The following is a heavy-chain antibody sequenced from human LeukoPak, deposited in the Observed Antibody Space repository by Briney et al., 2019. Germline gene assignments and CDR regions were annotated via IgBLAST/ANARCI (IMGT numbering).Heavy chain of an antibody. D-gene: IGHD2/OR15-2a*01. Sequence: GGSLRLSCAASGFTFSGFAMSWVRRTPGKGVEWVSGNTLYAASVKCRFTISRDNSKNTLYLEMNILRDEDTGIEYCAKMKGHPLQKYYMDVWGQGTTVTVSS. CDR1: GFTFSGFA. CDR3: AKMKGHPLQKYYMDV. J-gene: IGHJ6*01. CDR2: NT. V-gene: IGHV3-23*04.